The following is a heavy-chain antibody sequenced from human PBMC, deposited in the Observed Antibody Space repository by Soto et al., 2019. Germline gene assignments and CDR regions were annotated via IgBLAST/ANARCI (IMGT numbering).Heavy chain of an antibody. V-gene: IGHV3-23*01. J-gene: IGHJ4*02. CDR1: GFTFSSYA. CDR3: AKREGRNFDY. D-gene: IGHD3-10*01. Sequence: GGSRRLSCAASGFTFSSYAMTWVRQAPGKGLEWVSTISSSTYYADSVKGRFTISRDNSKNTLYLQMNSLRAEDTAVYYCAKREGRNFDYWGQGTLVTVS. CDR2: ISSST.